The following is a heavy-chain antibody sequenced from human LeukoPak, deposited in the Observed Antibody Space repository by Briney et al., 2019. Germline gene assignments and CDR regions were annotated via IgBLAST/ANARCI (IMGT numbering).Heavy chain of an antibody. J-gene: IGHJ6*03. CDR2: IIPIFGTA. V-gene: IGHV1-69*05. CDR1: GGTFSSYA. CDR3: ARGDSYCSSTSCSGYYYMDV. D-gene: IGHD2-2*01. Sequence: SVKVSCKASGGTFSSYAISWVRQAPGQGLEWMGGIIPIFGTANYAQKFQGRVTITTDESTSTAYMELSSLRSEDTAVYYCARGDSYCSSTSCSGYYYMDVWGKGTTVTVSS.